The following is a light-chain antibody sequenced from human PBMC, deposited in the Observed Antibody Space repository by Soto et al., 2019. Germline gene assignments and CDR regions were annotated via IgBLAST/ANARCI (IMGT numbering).Light chain of an antibody. CDR3: SSYTSSSTYV. CDR1: SSDVGGYNY. V-gene: IGLV2-14*01. Sequence: QSALTQPASVSGSPGQSITISCTGTSSDVGGYNYVSWYQQHPGKAPKLMIYEVSNRPSGVSHRFSGSKSGNTASLTISGLQVEDEADYYCSSYTSSSTYVFGTGTKVTVL. CDR2: EVS. J-gene: IGLJ1*01.